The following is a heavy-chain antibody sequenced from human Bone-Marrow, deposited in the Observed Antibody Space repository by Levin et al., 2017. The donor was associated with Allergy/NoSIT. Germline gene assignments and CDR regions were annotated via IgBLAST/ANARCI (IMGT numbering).Heavy chain of an antibody. J-gene: IGHJ5*02. CDR2: IYASGTN. D-gene: IGHD5-12*01. CDR3: ARAGYTNWFDP. CDR1: GDSLSSGPFY. V-gene: IGHV4-61*02. Sequence: PSETLSLTCTVSGDSLSSGPFYWSWIRQPAGKELEWIGRIYASGTNNYNPSLKNRVTISVDTSKNQFSLKLTSVTAADTAVYYCARAGYTNWFDPWGQGTLVTVSS.